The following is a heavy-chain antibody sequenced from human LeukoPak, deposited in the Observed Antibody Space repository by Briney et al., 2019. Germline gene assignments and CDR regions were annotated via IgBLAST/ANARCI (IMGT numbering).Heavy chain of an antibody. CDR2: GHTSGIT. CDR1: GGSISGYY. Sequence: PSETLSLTCTVSGGSISGYYWSWIRQPAGKGLEWIGRGHTSGITNYNASLQGRVTMSVDTSKNQLSLKLNSVTAADTAVYFCARYRDGYYFDYWGQGTLVTVSS. V-gene: IGHV4-4*07. D-gene: IGHD4-17*01. J-gene: IGHJ4*02. CDR3: ARYRDGYYFDY.